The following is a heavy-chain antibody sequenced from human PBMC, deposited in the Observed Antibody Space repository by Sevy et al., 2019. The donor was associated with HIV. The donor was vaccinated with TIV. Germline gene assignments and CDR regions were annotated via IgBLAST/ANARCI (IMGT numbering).Heavy chain of an antibody. Sequence: GGSLRLSCAASEFTFSSYAMNWVRQAPGKGLEWVSSISVSGRSTYYADSVEGRFTISRDNSKNTLYLQTNSLRADDKAVYYCGKGFCSGGGCPKDYYYYCMDVWGQGTTVTVS. V-gene: IGHV3-23*01. CDR3: GKGFCSGGGCPKDYYYYCMDV. J-gene: IGHJ6*02. D-gene: IGHD2-15*01. CDR1: EFTFSSYA. CDR2: ISVSGRST.